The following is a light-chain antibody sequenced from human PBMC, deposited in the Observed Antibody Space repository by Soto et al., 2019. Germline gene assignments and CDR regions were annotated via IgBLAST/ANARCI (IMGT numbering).Light chain of an antibody. V-gene: IGKV1-5*03. CDR1: QSISSW. CDR3: QQYNSYPST. CDR2: KAS. Sequence: DIQMTQSPSTLSASVGDRVTITSRASQSISSWLAWYQQKPGKAPKLLIYKASSLESGVPSRFSGSGSGTEFTLTISSLQPDDFATYYCQQYNSYPSTFGGGTKVDIK. J-gene: IGKJ4*01.